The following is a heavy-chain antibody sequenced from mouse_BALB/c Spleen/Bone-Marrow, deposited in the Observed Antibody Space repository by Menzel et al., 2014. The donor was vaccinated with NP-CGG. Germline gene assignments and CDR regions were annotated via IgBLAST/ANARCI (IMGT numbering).Heavy chain of an antibody. CDR1: GYTFTSYV. Sequence: EVKLQESGPELVKPGASVKMSCKASGYTFTSYVMHWVKQKPGQGLEWIGYINPNNDGTKYNEKFKGKATLTSDKSSSTAYMELSSPTSEDSAVYYCARGKTYAMDYWGQGTSVTVSS. D-gene: IGHD2-1*01. CDR3: ARGKTYAMDY. CDR2: INPNNDGT. V-gene: IGHV1-14*01. J-gene: IGHJ4*01.